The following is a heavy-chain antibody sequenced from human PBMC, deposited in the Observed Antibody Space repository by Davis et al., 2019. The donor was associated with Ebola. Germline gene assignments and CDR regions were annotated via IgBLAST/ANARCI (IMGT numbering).Heavy chain of an antibody. CDR1: GDSVSGSSGA. V-gene: IGHV6-1*01. CDR3: ARGWLRSAFDQ. CDR2: TYYSSKWYT. D-gene: IGHD5-12*01. J-gene: IGHJ4*02. Sequence: HSQTLSLTCAISGDSVSGSSGAWNWIRQSPSRGLGWLGRTYYSSKWYTDSTLSVKSRITISADTAKNQLSLHLDSVTPEDTAVYYCARGWLRSAFDQWGQGTLVTVSS.